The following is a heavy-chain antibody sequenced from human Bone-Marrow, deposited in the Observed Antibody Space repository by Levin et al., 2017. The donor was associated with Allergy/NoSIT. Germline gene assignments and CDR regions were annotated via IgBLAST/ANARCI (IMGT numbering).Heavy chain of an antibody. CDR2: ISTSGDT. D-gene: IGHD2-15*01. CDR1: GFTFSTYD. Sequence: GESLKISCAASGFTFSTYDMHWVRQVTGKGLEWLSSISTSGDTYYAGSVRGRFTISREEARNSLYLQMNSLRAGDTAVYYCARELACSGCGNYGMDGWGQGTTVTVSS. J-gene: IGHJ6*02. CDR3: ARELACSGCGNYGMDG. V-gene: IGHV3-13*04.